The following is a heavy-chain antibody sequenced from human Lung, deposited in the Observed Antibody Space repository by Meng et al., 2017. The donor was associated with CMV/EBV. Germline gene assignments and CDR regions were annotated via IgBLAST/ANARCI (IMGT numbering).Heavy chain of an antibody. CDR3: ARGVTGGDTDY. CDR1: GFTFGDYA. J-gene: IGHJ4*02. V-gene: IGHV3-49*04. CDR2: IRSKAHGGTT. D-gene: IGHD3-16*01. Sequence: GESXKISCTASGFTFGDYAMTWVRQAPGKGLEWVGFIRSKAHGGTTDYAASVKGRFTISRDDSENIDYLEMNSLKTDDTAVYFCARGVTGGDTDYWGQGTLVTVSS.